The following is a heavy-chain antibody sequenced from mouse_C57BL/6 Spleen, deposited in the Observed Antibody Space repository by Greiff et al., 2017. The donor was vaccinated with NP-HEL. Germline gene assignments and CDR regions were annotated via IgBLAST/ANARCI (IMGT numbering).Heavy chain of an antibody. CDR2: IDPSDSYT. CDR1: GYTFTSYW. Sequence: VQLQQPGAELVKPGASVKLSCKASGYTFTSYWMQWVKQRPGQGLEWIGEIDPSDSYTNYNQKFKGKATLTVDTASSTAYMQLSSLTSEDSAVYYCARRAYYSNPEAYWGKGTLVTVSA. D-gene: IGHD2-5*01. V-gene: IGHV1-50*01. J-gene: IGHJ3*01. CDR3: ARRAYYSNPEAY.